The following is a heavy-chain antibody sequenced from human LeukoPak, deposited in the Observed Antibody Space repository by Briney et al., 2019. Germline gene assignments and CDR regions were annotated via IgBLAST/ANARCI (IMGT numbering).Heavy chain of an antibody. V-gene: IGHV4-38-2*01. CDR1: GYSISSGYY. CDR2: IYHSGST. CDR3: ARLGMVGWLHRPFDY. Sequence: SETLSLTCAVSGYSISSGYYWGWIRQPPGKGLEWIGSIYHSGSTYYNLSLKSRVTISVDTSKNQFSLKLSSVTAADTAVYYCARLGMVGWLHRPFDYWGQGTLVTVSS. J-gene: IGHJ4*02. D-gene: IGHD5-24*01.